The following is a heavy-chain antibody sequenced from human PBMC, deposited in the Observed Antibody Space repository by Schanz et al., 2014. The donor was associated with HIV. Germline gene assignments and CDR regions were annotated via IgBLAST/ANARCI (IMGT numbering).Heavy chain of an antibody. J-gene: IGHJ6*02. CDR2: ISGSSSTI. Sequence: EVQLVESGGGLEQPGGSPRLSCEASGFTLSSYSMNWVRQAPGKGLEWISYISGSSSTIYYAGSVKGRFTISRDNAKNSLFLQMNSLKDDDTAVYYCAREAYYFDFWNGQYYYYGLDVWGQGTTVTVSS. D-gene: IGHD3-3*01. CDR1: GFTLSSYS. CDR3: AREAYYFDFWNGQYYYYGLDV. V-gene: IGHV3-48*02.